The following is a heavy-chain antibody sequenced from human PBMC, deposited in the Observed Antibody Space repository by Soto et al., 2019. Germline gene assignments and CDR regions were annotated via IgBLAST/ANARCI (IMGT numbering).Heavy chain of an antibody. CDR1: GDSISSYY. V-gene: IGHV4-59*01. CDR2: LYYGRSA. CDR3: ALRSMAVVPEY. D-gene: IGHD3-22*01. Sequence: QVQLQESGPGLVKPSETLSLTCAVSGDSISSYYCMWIRQPPGKGLESIGYLYYGRSANYNPSLKSRVTLSVETSTNPCCLTLSSMTAADTAVYYCALRSMAVVPEYWGQGTLVTVSS. J-gene: IGHJ4*02.